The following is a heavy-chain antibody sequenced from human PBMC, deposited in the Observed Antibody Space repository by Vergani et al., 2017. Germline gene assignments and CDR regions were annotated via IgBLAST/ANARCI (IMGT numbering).Heavy chain of an antibody. Sequence: QVQLVESGGGVVQPGRSLRLPCAASGFTFKQYGMLWVRQAPGKGLEWVAVTWYDGNNKQYADSVKGRFTISRDNSKSTMYLQMNSLRDEDTGVYYCARDLRLLYSRFDPWGQGSLVTVSS. V-gene: IGHV3-33*01. CDR3: ARDLRLLYSRFDP. J-gene: IGHJ5*02. D-gene: IGHD5-12*01. CDR2: TWYDGNNK. CDR1: GFTFKQYG.